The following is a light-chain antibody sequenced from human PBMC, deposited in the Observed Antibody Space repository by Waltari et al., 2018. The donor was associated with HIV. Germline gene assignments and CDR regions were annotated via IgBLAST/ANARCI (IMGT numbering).Light chain of an antibody. CDR1: RLRSYY. CDR3: NSRDSSGNHLV. Sequence: SSELTQAPAVSVALGQTVRITCQGDRLRSYYASWYPQKPGQAPVLVIYGKNNRPSGIPDRFSGSSSGNTASLTITGAQAEDEADYYCNSRDSSGNHLVFGGGTKLTVL. CDR2: GKN. J-gene: IGLJ2*01. V-gene: IGLV3-19*01.